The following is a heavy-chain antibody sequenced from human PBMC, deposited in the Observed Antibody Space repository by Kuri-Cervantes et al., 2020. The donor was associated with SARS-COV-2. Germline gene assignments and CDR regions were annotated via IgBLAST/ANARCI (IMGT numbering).Heavy chain of an antibody. J-gene: IGHJ4*02. V-gene: IGHV3-49*04. Sequence: GESLKISCTASGFTFGDYAMSWVRQAPGKGLEWVGFIRSKAYGGTTEYAAPVKGRFTISRDDSKSIAYLQMNSLKTEDTAVYYYTRNDFWSGYYFDYWGQGTLVTVSS. D-gene: IGHD3-3*01. CDR1: GFTFGDYA. CDR3: TRNDFWSGYYFDY. CDR2: IRSKAYGGTT.